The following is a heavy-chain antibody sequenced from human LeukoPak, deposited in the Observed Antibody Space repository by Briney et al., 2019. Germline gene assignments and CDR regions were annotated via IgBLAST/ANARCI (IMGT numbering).Heavy chain of an antibody. V-gene: IGHV3-7*03. CDR1: GFTLSGYW. Sequence: GGSLRLSCAASGFTLSGYWMSWVRRAPGKGLEWVANIKQDGDEKYYVDSVKGRFTISRDNAKNSAYLQINSLRVEDTAVYYCARSQFLEWFPFDYWGQGTLVTVSS. CDR2: IKQDGDEK. J-gene: IGHJ4*02. D-gene: IGHD3-3*01. CDR3: ARSQFLEWFPFDY.